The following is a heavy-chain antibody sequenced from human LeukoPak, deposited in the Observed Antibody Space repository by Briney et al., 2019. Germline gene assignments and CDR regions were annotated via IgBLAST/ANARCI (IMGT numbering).Heavy chain of an antibody. J-gene: IGHJ4*02. CDR2: ISSGGSTI. Sequence: GGSLRLSCAASGFIFSNYAMTWVRQAPGKGLEWLSYISSGGSTIYYADSVKGRFTISRDNAKNSLFLQMNSLRAEDTAVYYCARDYYLDYWGQGTLVTVSS. CDR3: ARDYYLDY. V-gene: IGHV3-48*03. CDR1: GFIFSNYA.